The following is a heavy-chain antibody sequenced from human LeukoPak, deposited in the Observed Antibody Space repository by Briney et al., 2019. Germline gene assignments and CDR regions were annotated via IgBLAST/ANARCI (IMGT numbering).Heavy chain of an antibody. J-gene: IGHJ4*02. CDR2: IASSSSYT. Sequence: PGGSLRLSCAAPGFTFSDYDMSWIRQAPGKGLGWISYIASSSSYTNYADSVKGRFTISRDNAKNSLYLQMNSLRAEDTAVYYCARKADYFDYWGQGTLVTVSS. CDR3: ARKADYFDY. V-gene: IGHV3-11*03. D-gene: IGHD2-15*01. CDR1: GFTFSDYD.